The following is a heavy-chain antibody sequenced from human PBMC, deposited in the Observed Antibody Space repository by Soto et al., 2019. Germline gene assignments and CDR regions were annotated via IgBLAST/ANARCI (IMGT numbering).Heavy chain of an antibody. Sequence: GASVKVSCKASGYTFTGYYTHWVRQAPGQGLEWMGWINPNSGGTNYAQKFQGWVTMTRDTSISTAYMELSRLRSDDTAVYYCARGQRLEPQEWLDPPPLKWGQGTLVTV. CDR1: GYTFTGYY. CDR2: INPNSGGT. CDR3: ARGQRLEPQEWLDPPPLK. D-gene: IGHD6-19*01. V-gene: IGHV1-2*04. J-gene: IGHJ4*02.